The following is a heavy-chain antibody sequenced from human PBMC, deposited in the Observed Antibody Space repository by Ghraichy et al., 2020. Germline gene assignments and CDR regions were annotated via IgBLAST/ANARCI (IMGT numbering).Heavy chain of an antibody. J-gene: IGHJ6*02. CDR2: IIPIFGTA. CDR1: GGTFSSYA. Sequence: SVKVSCKASGGTFSSYAISWVRQAPGQGLEWMGGIIPIFGTANYAQKFQGRVTITAHESTSTAYMELSSLRSEDTAVYYCARYIVGATPDPGMDVWGQGTTVTVSS. CDR3: ARYIVGATPDPGMDV. D-gene: IGHD1-26*01. V-gene: IGHV1-69*13.